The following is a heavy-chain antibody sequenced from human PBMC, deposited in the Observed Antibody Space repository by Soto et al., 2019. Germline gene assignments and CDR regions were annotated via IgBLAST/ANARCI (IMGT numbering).Heavy chain of an antibody. CDR2: INTDWSTT. CDR3: ARDLGGYASH. D-gene: IGHD3-16*01. V-gene: IGHV3-74*01. CDR1: GFTFSNYW. J-gene: IGHJ4*02. Sequence: EVQLVESGGGLVQPGGSLRLSCAASGFTFSNYWIHWVRQAPGKGPVWVSRINTDWSTTNYADAVKGRFTITRDNAKKTLYLQTNSLGAEDTAVYYGARDLGGYASHWGQGTLVTVSS.